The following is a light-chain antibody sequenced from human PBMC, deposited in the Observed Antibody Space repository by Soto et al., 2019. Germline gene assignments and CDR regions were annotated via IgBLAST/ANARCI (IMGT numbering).Light chain of an antibody. Sequence: QSVLTQPPSASGSPGQSVAISCTGTSSDVGGYNYVSWYQQHPGKAPKLMIYEVSKRPSGVPDRFSSSKSGNTASLTVSGLQAEDEADYYCSSYAGSNNLMVFGGGTKVTVL. J-gene: IGLJ2*01. CDR3: SSYAGSNNLMV. CDR2: EVS. CDR1: SSDVGGYNY. V-gene: IGLV2-8*01.